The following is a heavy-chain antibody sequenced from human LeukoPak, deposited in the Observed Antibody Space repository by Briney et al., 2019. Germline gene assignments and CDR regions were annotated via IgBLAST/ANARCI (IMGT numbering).Heavy chain of an antibody. V-gene: IGHV4-39*07. CDR1: GGSISSYY. D-gene: IGHD3-10*01. CDR3: AKSNGYGLVDI. CDR2: IFYSGST. J-gene: IGHJ3*02. Sequence: SETLSLTCTVSGGSISSYYWGWARQPPGKGLEWIGNIFYSGSTYYSPSLKSRVTISLDTSRNQFSLKLNSVTAADTAVYYCAKSNGYGLVDIWGQGTMATVSS.